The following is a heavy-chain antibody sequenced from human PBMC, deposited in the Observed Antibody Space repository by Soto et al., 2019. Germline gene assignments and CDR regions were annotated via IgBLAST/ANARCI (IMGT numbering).Heavy chain of an antibody. Sequence: PRGSLRLSCAASGFTFTDYGKHWIRQAPDKGLEWVALISHDGNDIFYGGSVKGRFTISRDNSKNTVHLQMNSLRREDTAVYYCAGEVGGCFDLCGQGTLDTVSS. CDR3: AGEVGGCFDL. J-gene: IGHJ4*01. CDR2: ISHDGNDI. V-gene: IGHV3-30*03. CDR1: GFTFTDYG.